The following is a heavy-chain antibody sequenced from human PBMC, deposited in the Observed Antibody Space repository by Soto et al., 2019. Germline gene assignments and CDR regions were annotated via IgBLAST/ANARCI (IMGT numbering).Heavy chain of an antibody. J-gene: IGHJ6*04. CDR1: GGTFSSYA. Sequence: QVQLVQSGAEVKKPGSSVKVSCKASGGTFSSYAISWVRQAPGQGLEWMGGIIPIFGTANYAQKFQGRVTITADESTSTAYMELSSLRSEDTAVYYCARERQPMGSTSCYVESGCYYYGMDVWGEGTTVTVSS. V-gene: IGHV1-69*01. CDR2: IIPIFGTA. CDR3: ARERQPMGSTSCYVESGCYYYGMDV. D-gene: IGHD2-2*01.